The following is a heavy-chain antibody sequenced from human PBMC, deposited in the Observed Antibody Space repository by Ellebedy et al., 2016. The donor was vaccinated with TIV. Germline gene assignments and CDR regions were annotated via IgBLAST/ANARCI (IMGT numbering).Heavy chain of an antibody. V-gene: IGHV3-74*01. CDR1: GFTFSTYW. CDR2: IDSDGSST. CDR3: ARVSDFGAHFDY. Sequence: GESLKISCAASGFTFSTYWMHWVRQAPGKGLVWVSRIDSDGSSTSYADSVKVRFTISRANAENTLYLQMNSLRAEDTAVFYCARVSDFGAHFDYWGQGTLVTVSS. D-gene: IGHD4-17*01. J-gene: IGHJ4*02.